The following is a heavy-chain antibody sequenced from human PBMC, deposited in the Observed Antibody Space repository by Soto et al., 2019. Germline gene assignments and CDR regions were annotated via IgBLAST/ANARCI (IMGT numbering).Heavy chain of an antibody. D-gene: IGHD3-3*01. J-gene: IGHJ6*02. CDR1: GFTFSDYY. Sequence: GSLRLSCAASGFTFSDYYMSWIRQAPGKGLEWVSYISSSSSYTNYADFVKGRFTISRDKAKNSLYLQMNSLGAEDTAVYYCARDLRFLEPYGMDVWGQGTTVTVSS. CDR2: ISSSSSYT. CDR3: ARDLRFLEPYGMDV. V-gene: IGHV3-11*06.